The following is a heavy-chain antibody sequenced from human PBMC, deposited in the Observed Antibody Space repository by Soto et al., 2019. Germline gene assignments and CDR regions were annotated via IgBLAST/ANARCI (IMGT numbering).Heavy chain of an antibody. CDR3: AKRINGDYYYYGMDV. Sequence: LTLTCTFSGFTFISYAMSWVRQAPGKGLEWVSAISGSGGSTYYADSVKGRFTISRDNSKNTLYLQMNSLRAEDTAVYYCAKRINGDYYYYGMDVWGQGTTVTVSS. J-gene: IGHJ6*02. V-gene: IGHV3-23*01. CDR2: ISGSGGST. CDR1: GFTFISYA. D-gene: IGHD3-10*01.